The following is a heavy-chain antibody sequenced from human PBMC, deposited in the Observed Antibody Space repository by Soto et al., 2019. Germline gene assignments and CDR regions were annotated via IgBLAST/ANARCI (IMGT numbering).Heavy chain of an antibody. J-gene: IGHJ4*02. Sequence: ASVKVSCKVSGYTLTELSMHWVRQAPGKGLEWKGGFDPEDGEAIYAQKNQGRVTMTEDTSTDTAYIELSSLRSEDTAVYYCATGRYGSGSYYNWQLLDYWGQGTLVTVSS. CDR1: GYTLTELS. D-gene: IGHD3-10*01. V-gene: IGHV1-24*01. CDR2: FDPEDGEA. CDR3: ATGRYGSGSYYNWQLLDY.